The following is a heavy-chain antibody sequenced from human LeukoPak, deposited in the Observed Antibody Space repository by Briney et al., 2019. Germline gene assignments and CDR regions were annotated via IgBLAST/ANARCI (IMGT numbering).Heavy chain of an antibody. CDR2: VSASGGNT. Sequence: GGSLRLSCAASGFTFSSYAMSWVRQAPGKGLEWVSAVSASGGNTYYADSVKGRFTISRDNSKNTLYLQVNSLRAEDAAVYYCGKGLYHDYSGIGDYWGQGTLVTVSS. D-gene: IGHD3-22*01. V-gene: IGHV3-23*01. CDR1: GFTFSSYA. J-gene: IGHJ4*02. CDR3: GKGLYHDYSGIGDY.